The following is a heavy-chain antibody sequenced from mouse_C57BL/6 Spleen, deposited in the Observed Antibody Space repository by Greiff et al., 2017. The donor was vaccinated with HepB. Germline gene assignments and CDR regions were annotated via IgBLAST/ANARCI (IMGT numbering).Heavy chain of an antibody. Sequence: VQLQQSGAELAKPGASVKLSCKASGYTFTSYWMHWVKQRPGQGLEWIGYINPSSGYTKYNQKFKDKATLTADKSSRTAYMQLSSLTYGDSAVYYCARDLGTKDYRDYWGQGTTLTVSS. CDR3: ARDLGTKDYRDY. J-gene: IGHJ2*01. CDR2: INPSSGYT. D-gene: IGHD2-13*01. CDR1: GYTFTSYW. V-gene: IGHV1-7*01.